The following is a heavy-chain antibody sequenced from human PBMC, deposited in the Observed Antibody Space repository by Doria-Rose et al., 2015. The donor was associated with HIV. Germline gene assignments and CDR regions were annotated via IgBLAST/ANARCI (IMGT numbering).Heavy chain of an antibody. CDR3: ARIKSSRWYHKYYFDF. CDR2: IFSDDDR. CDR1: GVSLSSPGMG. J-gene: IGHJ4*02. Sequence: SGPVLVKPTETLTLTCTVSGVSLSSPGMGVSWIRQHPGKALEWLANIFSDDDRSYKTYLKSRLTISRGTAKSQVVLTMTDMDPVDTATYYCARIKSSRWYHKYYFDFWGQGTLVIVSA. V-gene: IGHV2-26*01. D-gene: IGHD6-13*01.